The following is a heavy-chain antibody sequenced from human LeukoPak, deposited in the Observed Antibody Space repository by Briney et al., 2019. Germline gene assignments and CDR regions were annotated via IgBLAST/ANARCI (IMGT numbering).Heavy chain of an antibody. J-gene: IGHJ4*02. CDR3: ARETYNWKIHSFDY. CDR2: INHSGST. Sequence: SETLSLTCAVYGGSFSGYYWSWIRQPPGKGLEWIGEINHSGSTNYNPSLKSRVTISVDTSKNQFSLKLSSVTAADTAVYYCARETYNWKIHSFDYWGQGTLVTVSS. CDR1: GGSFSGYY. D-gene: IGHD1-20*01. V-gene: IGHV4-34*01.